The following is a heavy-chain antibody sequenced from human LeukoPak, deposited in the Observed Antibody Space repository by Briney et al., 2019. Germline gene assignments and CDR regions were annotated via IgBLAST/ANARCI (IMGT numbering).Heavy chain of an antibody. CDR3: ATSGPYDSSGYRFDY. D-gene: IGHD3-22*01. J-gene: IGHJ4*02. Sequence: ASVKVSCKLSGYTLTELSMHWVRQAPGKGLEWMGGFDPEDGETIYAQKFQGRVTMTEDTSTDTAYMELSSLRSEDTAVYYCATSGPYDSSGYRFDYWGQGTLVTVSS. CDR1: GYTLTELS. CDR2: FDPEDGET. V-gene: IGHV1-24*01.